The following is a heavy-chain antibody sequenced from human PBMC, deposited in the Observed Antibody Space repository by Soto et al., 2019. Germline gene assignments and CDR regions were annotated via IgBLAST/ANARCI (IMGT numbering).Heavy chain of an antibody. CDR1: GGSISSGGYY. CDR2: IYYSGST. CDR3: ARVSAPNVDTAMVAYYLDY. V-gene: IGHV4-31*03. Sequence: SETLSLTCTVSGGSISSGGYYWSWIRQHPGKGLEWIGYIYYSGSTYYNPSLKSRVTISVDTSKNQFSLKLSSVTAADTAVYYCARVSAPNVDTAMVAYYLDYWGQGTLVTVSS. D-gene: IGHD5-18*01. J-gene: IGHJ4*02.